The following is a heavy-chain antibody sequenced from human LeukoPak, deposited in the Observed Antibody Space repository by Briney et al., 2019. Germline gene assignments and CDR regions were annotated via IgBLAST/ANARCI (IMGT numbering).Heavy chain of an antibody. CDR2: IGSSGSYI. CDR1: GFIFINSG. J-gene: IGHJ4*02. CDR3: ARRATTERGHSYGLDF. D-gene: IGHD5-18*01. V-gene: IGHV3-21*01. Sequence: PGGTLRLSCAASGFIFINSGMSWVRQAPGKGLEWVSSIGSSGSYIYYADSLTGRFTISRDNAKNSLYLQMNSLRAEDTAMYYCARRATTERGHSYGLDFWGQGTLVTVSS.